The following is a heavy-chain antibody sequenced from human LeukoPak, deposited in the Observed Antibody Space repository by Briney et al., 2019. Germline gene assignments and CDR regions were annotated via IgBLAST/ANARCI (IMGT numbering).Heavy chain of an antibody. J-gene: IGHJ4*02. CDR2: IYPGDSDT. Sequence: LGESLKISCKGSGYSFTSYWIGWVRQMPGKGLEWMGIIYPGDSDTRYSPSFQGQVTISADKSISTAYLQWSSLKASDTAMYYCARAVGWRWLQQRAYYFDYWGQGTLVTVSS. CDR1: GYSFTSYW. V-gene: IGHV5-51*01. D-gene: IGHD5-24*01. CDR3: ARAVGWRWLQQRAYYFDY.